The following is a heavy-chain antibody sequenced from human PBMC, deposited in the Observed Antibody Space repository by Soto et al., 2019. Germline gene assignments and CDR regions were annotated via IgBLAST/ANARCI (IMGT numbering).Heavy chain of an antibody. CDR2: IYYSGTT. D-gene: IGHD3-10*01. Sequence: QMQLQESGPGLVKPSETLSLTCTVSGGSISSSSYYWGWIRQPPGKGLEWIGSIYYSGTTYYNPSLKSRVAISVDRSKNQYCLKRTSVTAADTAVYYCAREARSGWYFDLTGRGTLVTVSS. J-gene: IGHJ2*01. CDR3: AREARSGWYFDL. V-gene: IGHV4-39*01. CDR1: GGSISSSSYY.